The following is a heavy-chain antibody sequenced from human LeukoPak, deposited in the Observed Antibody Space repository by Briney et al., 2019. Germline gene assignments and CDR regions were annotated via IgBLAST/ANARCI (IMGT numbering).Heavy chain of an antibody. CDR3: SRGAYGYFQH. J-gene: IGHJ1*01. Sequence: GGSLRLSCTASGFTFGDYTMSWFRQAPGRGLEWVGFIRSKAYGGTTEYAASVKGRFTISGDESKSIAYLQMNSLKTEDTAVYYCSRGAYGYFQHWGQGTLVTVSS. D-gene: IGHD5-12*01. CDR2: IRSKAYGGTT. CDR1: GFTFGDYT. V-gene: IGHV3-49*03.